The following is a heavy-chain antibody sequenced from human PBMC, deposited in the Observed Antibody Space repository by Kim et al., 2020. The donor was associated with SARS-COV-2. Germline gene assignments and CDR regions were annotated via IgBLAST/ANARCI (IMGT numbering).Heavy chain of an antibody. CDR3: AKGLTGGGMDV. D-gene: IGHD1-20*01. J-gene: IGHJ6*02. CDR1: GFTFSSYG. CDR2: ISYDGSNK. Sequence: GGSLRLSCAASGFTFSSYGMHWVRQAPGKGLEWVAVISYDGSNKYYADSVKGRFTISRDNSKNTLYLQMNSLRAEDTAVYYCAKGLTGGGMDVWGEGTTVTVSS. V-gene: IGHV3-30*18.